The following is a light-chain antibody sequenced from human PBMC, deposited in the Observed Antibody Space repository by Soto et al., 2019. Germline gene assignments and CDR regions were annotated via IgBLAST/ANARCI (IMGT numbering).Light chain of an antibody. CDR2: EVS. V-gene: IGLV2-8*01. CDR3: SSYEGSLVV. J-gene: IGLJ2*01. Sequence: QSALTQPPSAAGSPGQSVTISCTGTSSDVGGYNYVSWYQQHPGKAPQLMIYEVSKRPSGVPDRLSGSKSGNTASLTFSGLQAEDEADYYCSSYEGSLVVFGGGTTLTVL. CDR1: SSDVGGYNY.